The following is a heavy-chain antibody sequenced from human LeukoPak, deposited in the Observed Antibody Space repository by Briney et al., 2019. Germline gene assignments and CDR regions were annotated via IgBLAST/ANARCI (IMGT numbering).Heavy chain of an antibody. CDR3: ARLNADYGYYGPHDAFDI. D-gene: IGHD4-17*01. CDR1: GDSISTPHW. Sequence: SGTLSLTCDVSGDSISTPHWWSWVRQPPGKGLEWIGEIFHSGRVNYIPSLQSRVTISLDKSKNQISLEVNSVTAADTAVYYCARLNADYGYYGPHDAFDIWGQGTLVAVSS. V-gene: IGHV4-4*02. CDR2: IFHSGRV. J-gene: IGHJ3*02.